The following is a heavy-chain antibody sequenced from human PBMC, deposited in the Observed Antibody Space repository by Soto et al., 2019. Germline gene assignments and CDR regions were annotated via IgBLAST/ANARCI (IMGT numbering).Heavy chain of an antibody. Sequence: SLRLSCAASGFTFSSYAMHWVRQAPGKGLEWVSVISYDGSNKYYADSVKGRFTISRDNSKNTLYLQMNSLRAEDTAVYYCARDRINYYDILTGHPINWFDPWGQGTLVTVSS. V-gene: IGHV3-30-3*01. J-gene: IGHJ5*02. CDR1: GFTFSSYA. CDR3: ARDRINYYDILTGHPINWFDP. D-gene: IGHD3-9*01. CDR2: ISYDGSNK.